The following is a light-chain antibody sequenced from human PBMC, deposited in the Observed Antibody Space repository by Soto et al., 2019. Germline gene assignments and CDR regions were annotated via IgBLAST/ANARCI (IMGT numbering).Light chain of an antibody. J-gene: IGKJ2*01. CDR3: LQHYTPPYT. CDR1: QGIGND. Sequence: DFQMTQSPSSLSASVGDRVTITCRASQGIGNDLGWYQQKPGRAPKRLIYAASRLQGGVPSRFSGSGSGTEFTLTISSLQPEDFATYYCLQHYTPPYTFGQGTKLEIK. CDR2: AAS. V-gene: IGKV1-17*01.